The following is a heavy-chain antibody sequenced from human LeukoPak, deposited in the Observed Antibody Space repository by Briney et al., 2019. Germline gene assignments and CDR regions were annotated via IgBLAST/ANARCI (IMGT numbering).Heavy chain of an antibody. V-gene: IGHV4-59*01. CDR1: GGSISGYY. CDR2: IHYSGKT. J-gene: IGHJ6*02. Sequence: SETLSLTCTVSGGSISGYYWTWTGQPPGKGLEWIGQIHYSGKTDYNPSLRSRITISVDTSKNQMFLKLSSVTAADTAVYYCARFGFYYDIDVWGQGTTVTVSS. CDR3: ARFGFYYDIDV. D-gene: IGHD3-16*01.